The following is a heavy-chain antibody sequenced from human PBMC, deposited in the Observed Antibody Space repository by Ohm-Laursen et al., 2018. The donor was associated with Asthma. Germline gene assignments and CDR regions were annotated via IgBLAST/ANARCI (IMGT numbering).Heavy chain of an antibody. J-gene: IGHJ5*02. CDR3: ARDDDWNYPSLNWFDP. CDR1: GYTFTSYG. V-gene: IGHV1-18*01. Sequence: AASVKVSCKASGYTFTSYGISWVRQAPGQGLEWMGWISTYNGNTNYAQKLQGRLTMTTDTSTSTAYMELRSLRSDDTAVYYCARDDDWNYPSLNWFDPWGQGTLVTVSS. CDR2: ISTYNGNT. D-gene: IGHD1-7*01.